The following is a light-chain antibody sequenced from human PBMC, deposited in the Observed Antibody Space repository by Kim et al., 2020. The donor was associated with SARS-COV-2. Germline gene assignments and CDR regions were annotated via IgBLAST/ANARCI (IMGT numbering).Light chain of an antibody. CDR3: QVWDSRSHHYV. Sequence: SYELTQPPSVSVAPGKTARITCGGDNIGTKNVHWYQQKPGQAPVLVIYDDGDRPSGIPERFSGSNSGNTATLTISRVEAGDEADYYCQVWDSRSHHYV. J-gene: IGLJ1*01. V-gene: IGLV3-21*04. CDR2: DDG. CDR1: NIGTKN.